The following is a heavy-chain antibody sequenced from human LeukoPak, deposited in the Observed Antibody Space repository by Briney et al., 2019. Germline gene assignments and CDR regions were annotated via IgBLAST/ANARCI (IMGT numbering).Heavy chain of an antibody. CDR2: INSNSGGT. Sequence: ASGRVSCKASGYTFTGYYMHWVRQAPGQGLEWMGWINSNSGGTDYTQKFQGRVTMTRDTSISTAYTELSRLRYDDTAVYYCAREPPRGRGSSYFDYWGQGTLVTVSS. CDR3: AREPPRGRGSSYFDY. D-gene: IGHD3-10*01. CDR1: GYTFTGYY. V-gene: IGHV1-2*02. J-gene: IGHJ4*02.